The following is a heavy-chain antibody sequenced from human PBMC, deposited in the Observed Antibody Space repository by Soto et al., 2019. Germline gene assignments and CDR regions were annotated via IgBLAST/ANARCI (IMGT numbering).Heavy chain of an antibody. V-gene: IGHV3-74*01. Sequence: SLRLSCAASGFTFGNHWMHWVRQAPGKGLEWVSRVISDGNTIDYADSVKGRFTVSRDNAKSTLYLQMNSLRAEDTAVYYCATAEVDHWGPGTLVTVSS. CDR1: GFTFGNHW. CDR2: VISDGNTI. J-gene: IGHJ5*02. CDR3: ATAEVDH.